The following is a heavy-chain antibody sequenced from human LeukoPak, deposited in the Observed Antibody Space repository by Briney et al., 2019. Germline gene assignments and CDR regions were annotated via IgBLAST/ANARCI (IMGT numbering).Heavy chain of an antibody. CDR3: ARIEDYGGNSDEDFDY. V-gene: IGHV3-11*04. CDR1: GFTFSDYY. D-gene: IGHD4-23*01. CDR2: ISSSGSII. J-gene: IGHJ4*02. Sequence: GGSLRLSCAVSGFTFSDYYMSWIRQAPGKGLECISYISSSGSIIYYADSVKGRFTISRDNAKNSLYLQMNSLRAEDTAVYYCARIEDYGGNSDEDFDYWRQGTLVTVSS.